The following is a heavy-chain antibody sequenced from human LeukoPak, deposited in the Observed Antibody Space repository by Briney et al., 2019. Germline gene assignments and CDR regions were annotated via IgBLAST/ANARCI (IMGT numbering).Heavy chain of an antibody. V-gene: IGHV3-30*04. J-gene: IGHJ4*02. CDR1: GFTFSSYA. D-gene: IGHD2-2*01. CDR2: ISYDGSNK. CDR3: ARAGYCSSTSCYSYYFDY. Sequence: GRSLRLSCAASGFTFSSYAMHWVRQAPGKGLEWVAVISYDGSNKYYADSVKGRFTFSRDNSKNTLYLQMNSLRAEDTAVYYCARAGYCSSTSCYSYYFDYWGQGTLVTVSS.